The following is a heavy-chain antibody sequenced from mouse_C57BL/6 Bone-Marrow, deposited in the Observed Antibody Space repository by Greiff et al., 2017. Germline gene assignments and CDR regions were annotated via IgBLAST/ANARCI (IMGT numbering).Heavy chain of an antibody. J-gene: IGHJ1*03. D-gene: IGHD1-1*01. CDR1: GYTFTDYY. CDR2: LYPGSGNT. Sequence: VQLQQSGAELVRPGASVQLSCKASGYTFTDYYINWVKQRPGQGLEWIARLYPGSGNTYYNEKFKGKATLTAEKSSSTAYMQLSNLTSEDSAVYFCAREDYGSSYWYCNVWGTGTTVTVSS. CDR3: AREDYGSSYWYCNV. V-gene: IGHV1-76*01.